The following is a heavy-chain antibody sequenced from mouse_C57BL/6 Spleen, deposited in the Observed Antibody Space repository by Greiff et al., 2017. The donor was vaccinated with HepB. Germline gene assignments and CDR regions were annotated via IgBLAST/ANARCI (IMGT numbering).Heavy chain of an antibody. CDR2: ISSGGDYI. D-gene: IGHD1-1*01. J-gene: IGHJ2*01. Sequence: DVMLVESGEGLVKPGGSLKLSCAASGFTFSSYAMSWVRQTPEKRLEWVAYISSGGDYIYYADTVKGRFTISRDNARNTLYLQMSSLKSEDTAMYYCTRDQGFTTVVAFDYWGQGTTLTVSS. CDR3: TRDQGFTTVVAFDY. CDR1: GFTFSSYA. V-gene: IGHV5-9-1*02.